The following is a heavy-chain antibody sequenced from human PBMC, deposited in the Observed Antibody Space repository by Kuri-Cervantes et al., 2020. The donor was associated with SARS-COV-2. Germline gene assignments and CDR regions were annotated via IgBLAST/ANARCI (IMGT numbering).Heavy chain of an antibody. D-gene: IGHD2-15*01. CDR3: AKWGGYCSGGSCSLPFQH. V-gene: IGHV3-23*01. J-gene: IGHJ1*01. CDR1: GFTFSSYA. CDR2: IRGSGGST. Sequence: GESLKISCAGSGFTFSSYAMSWVRQAPGKGLEWVSAIRGSGGSTYYADSVKGRFTISRDNSKNTLYLQMNSLRAEDTAVYYCAKWGGYCSGGSCSLPFQHWGQGTLVTVSS.